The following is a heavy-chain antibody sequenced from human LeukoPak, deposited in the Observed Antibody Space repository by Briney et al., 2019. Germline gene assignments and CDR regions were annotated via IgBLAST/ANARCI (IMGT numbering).Heavy chain of an antibody. CDR2: VNHRGTT. CDR3: TREWSSGYYSDY. J-gene: IGHJ4*02. D-gene: IGHD3-22*01. CDR1: GGSFSNYY. Sequence: SETLSLTCAVYGGSFSNYYGGWVRQSPARGLEWIGEVNHRGTTNYSPSLKSRVTISVDSSKNQFSLKMTSATAADTAVYYCTREWSSGYYSDYWGQGILVTVSS. V-gene: IGHV4-34*01.